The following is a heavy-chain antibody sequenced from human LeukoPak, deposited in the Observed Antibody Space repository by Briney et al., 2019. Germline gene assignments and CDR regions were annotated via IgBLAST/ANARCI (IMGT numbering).Heavy chain of an antibody. D-gene: IGHD5-24*01. V-gene: IGHV3-64*01. CDR3: ANAPPEMATIDDAFDI. CDR1: GFTFSSYA. Sequence: GGSLRLSCAASGFTFSSYAMHWVRQAPGKGLEYVAAISTNGDSTYYANSVKGRFTISRDNSKNTLYLQMNSLRAEDTAVYYCANAPPEMATIDDAFDIWGQGTMVTVSS. J-gene: IGHJ3*02. CDR2: ISTNGDST.